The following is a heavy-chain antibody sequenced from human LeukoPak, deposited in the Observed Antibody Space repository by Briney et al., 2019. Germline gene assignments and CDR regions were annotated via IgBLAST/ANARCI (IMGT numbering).Heavy chain of an antibody. Sequence: ASVKVSCKASGYTFTGYYMHWVRQAPGQGLEWMGWINPNSGGTNYAQKVQGWVTMTRDTSISTAYMELSRLRSDDTAVYYCAREGPQGIAVAGQEALDYWGQGTLVTVSS. CDR1: GYTFTGYY. CDR3: AREGPQGIAVAGQEALDY. V-gene: IGHV1-2*04. D-gene: IGHD6-19*01. CDR2: INPNSGGT. J-gene: IGHJ4*02.